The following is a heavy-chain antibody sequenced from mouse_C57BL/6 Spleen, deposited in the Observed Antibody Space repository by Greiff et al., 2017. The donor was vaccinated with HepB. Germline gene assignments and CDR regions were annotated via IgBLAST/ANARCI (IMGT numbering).Heavy chain of an antibody. J-gene: IGHJ4*01. V-gene: IGHV1-69*01. CDR3: ARLRGSYAMDY. CDR2: IDPSDSYT. Sequence: VQLQQPGAELVMPGASVKLSCKASGYTFTSYWMHWVKQRPGQGLEWIGEIDPSDSYTNYNQKFKGKSTLTVDKSSSTAYMQLSSLTSEDSAVYYCARLRGSYAMDYWGQGTSVTVSS. CDR1: GYTFTSYW. D-gene: IGHD3-1*01.